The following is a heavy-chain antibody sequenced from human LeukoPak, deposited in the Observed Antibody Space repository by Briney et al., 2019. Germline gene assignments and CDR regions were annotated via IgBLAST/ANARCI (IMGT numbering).Heavy chain of an antibody. CDR3: ASHAGLVGVTSSYYFDH. Sequence: PSQTLSLTCTVSGGSISSGNYYWSWLRQPPGKGLEWIGYIYHSGSTYYNPSFKSRVTISVDRSKNQFSLGLRSVTAADTAIYYCASHAGLVGVTSSYYFDHWGQGTLVTVSS. J-gene: IGHJ4*02. D-gene: IGHD1-26*01. V-gene: IGHV4-30-2*01. CDR1: GGSISSGNYY. CDR2: IYHSGST.